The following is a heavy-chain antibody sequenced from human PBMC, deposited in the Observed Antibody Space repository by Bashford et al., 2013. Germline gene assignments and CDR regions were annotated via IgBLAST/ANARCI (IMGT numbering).Heavy chain of an antibody. D-gene: IGHD3-3*01. CDR3: ARRCTLLRIFGVGYSLLYYYYYYMDV. Sequence: WVRQAPGQGLEWMGWINPNSGGTNYAQKFQGWVTMTRDTSISTAYMELSRLRSDDTAVYYCARRCTLLRIFGVGYSLLYYYYYYMDVVGTKGPRSPSP. CDR2: INPNSGGT. V-gene: IGHV1-2*04. J-gene: IGHJ6*03.